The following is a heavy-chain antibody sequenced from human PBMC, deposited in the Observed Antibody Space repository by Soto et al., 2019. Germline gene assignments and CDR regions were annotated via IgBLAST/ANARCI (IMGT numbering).Heavy chain of an antibody. CDR2: ISSSGSTI. J-gene: IGHJ1*01. V-gene: IGHV3-48*02. Sequence: EVQLVESGGALVQPGGSLRLSCAASGFTFSIHSMNWVRQAPGKGLEWVSYISSSGSTIYYADSVRGRFTISRDSAKNSLYLQMNSLRDGDTAXXXXARDRALYSSSWXXXXXWGXXT. D-gene: IGHD6-13*01. CDR1: GFTFSIHS. CDR3: ARDRALYSSSWXXXXX.